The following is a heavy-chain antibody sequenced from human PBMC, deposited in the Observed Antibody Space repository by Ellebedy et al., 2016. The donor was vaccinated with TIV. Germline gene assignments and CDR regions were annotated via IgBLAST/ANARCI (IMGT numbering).Heavy chain of an antibody. CDR3: ARDPGGGGDFGYNWFDP. V-gene: IGHV3-66*01. J-gene: IGHJ5*02. D-gene: IGHD2-21*01. CDR1: GIIVSEYF. CDR2: LYPDAKT. Sequence: GESLKIPCDTSGIIVSEYFMNWVSQAPGKGLEWVSVLYPDAKTNFTDSVNGRFIVSRDSSKNTLYLQMNSLTAEDTAVYYCARDPGGGGDFGYNWFDPWGQGTLVTVSS.